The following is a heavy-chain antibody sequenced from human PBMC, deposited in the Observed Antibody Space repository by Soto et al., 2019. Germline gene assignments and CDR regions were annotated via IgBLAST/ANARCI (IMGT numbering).Heavy chain of an antibody. CDR1: GFTFSDYY. CDR2: ISSSGSTI. J-gene: IGHJ4*02. CDR3: ARDSTMTHEIDY. V-gene: IGHV3-11*01. Sequence: VQLMASGGGLVQPGGSLRLSCAASGFTFSDYYMSWIRQAPGKGLEWVSYISSSGSTIYYADSVKGRFTISRDNAKNSLYLQMNSLRAEDTAVYYCARDSTMTHEIDYWGQGTLVTVSS. D-gene: IGHD3-22*01.